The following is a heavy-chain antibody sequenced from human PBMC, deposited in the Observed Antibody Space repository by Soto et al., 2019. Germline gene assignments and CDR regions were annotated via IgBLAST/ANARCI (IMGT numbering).Heavy chain of an antibody. Sequence: EVQLVESGGGLIQPGGSLRLSCAASGFTVSSNYMSWVRQAPGKGLEWVSVIYSGGSTYYADSVKGRFTISRDNSMNTLYLQMHSLRAEDTAVYYCARDRVESGYPEYFQHWSQGTLVTVSS. J-gene: IGHJ1*01. D-gene: IGHD3-22*01. CDR3: ARDRVESGYPEYFQH. CDR1: GFTVSSNY. CDR2: IYSGGST. V-gene: IGHV3-53*01.